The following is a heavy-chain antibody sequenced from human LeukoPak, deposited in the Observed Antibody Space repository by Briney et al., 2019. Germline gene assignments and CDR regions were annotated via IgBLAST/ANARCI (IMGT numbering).Heavy chain of an antibody. V-gene: IGHV3-48*01. J-gene: IGHJ4*02. CDR3: AQGFSSGWYPY. Sequence: GGSLRLSRAASGFTFSSYSMNWVRQAPGKGLEWVSYISSSSSTIYYADSVKGRFTISRDNSKNTLYLQLTSLRAEDTAVYYCAQGFSSGWYPYWGQGSLVSVSS. D-gene: IGHD6-19*01. CDR2: ISSSSSTI. CDR1: GFTFSSYS.